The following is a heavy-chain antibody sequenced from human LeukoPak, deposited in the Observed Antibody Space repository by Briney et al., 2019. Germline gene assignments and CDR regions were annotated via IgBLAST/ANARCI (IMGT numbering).Heavy chain of an antibody. CDR2: ISGSGGST. V-gene: IGHV3-23*01. Sequence: GGSLRLFCAASGFTFSSYAMSWVRQAPGKGLEWVSAISGSGGSTYYADSVKGRFTISRDNSKNTLYLQMNSLRAEDTAVYYCAKASRITMVRGGYYFDYWGQGTLVTVSS. CDR1: GFTFSSYA. CDR3: AKASRITMVRGGYYFDY. J-gene: IGHJ4*02. D-gene: IGHD3-10*01.